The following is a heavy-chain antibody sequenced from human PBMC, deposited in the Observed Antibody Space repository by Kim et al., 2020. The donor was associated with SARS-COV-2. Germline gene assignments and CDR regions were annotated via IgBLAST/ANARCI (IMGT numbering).Heavy chain of an antibody. V-gene: IGHV4-59*08. D-gene: IGHD2-15*01. CDR3: ARRSSGGPAQNWFDP. Sequence: PALKSRVTISVDTSKNQFSLKLSSVTAADTAVYYCARRSSGGPAQNWFDPWGQGTLVTVSS. J-gene: IGHJ5*02.